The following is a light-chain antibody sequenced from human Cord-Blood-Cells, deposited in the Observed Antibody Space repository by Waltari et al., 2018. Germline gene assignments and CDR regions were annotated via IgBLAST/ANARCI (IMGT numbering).Light chain of an antibody. V-gene: IGLV2-23*01. CDR1: SSDVGSYNL. J-gene: IGLJ2*01. Sequence: QSALTQPASVSGSPGQSITISCTGTSSDVGSYNLVSWYQQHPGKAPKLMIYDDSKRPSGVSNRFSGSKSGNTASLTISWLQAEDEADYYCCSYAGSSTHVVFGGGTKLTVL. CDR3: CSYAGSSTHVV. CDR2: DDS.